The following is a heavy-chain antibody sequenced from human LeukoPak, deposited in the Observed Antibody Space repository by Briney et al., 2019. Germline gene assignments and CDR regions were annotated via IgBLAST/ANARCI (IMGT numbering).Heavy chain of an antibody. CDR1: GGSISSSSYY. CDR2: IYYSGST. Sequence: SETLSLTCTVSGGSISSSSYYWGWIRQPPGKGLEWIGSIYYSGSTYYNPSLKSRVTISVDTSKNQFSLKLSSVTAADTAVYYCARGRGYSYGYGAFYYYYMDVWGKGTTVTVSS. D-gene: IGHD5-18*01. J-gene: IGHJ6*03. V-gene: IGHV4-39*01. CDR3: ARGRGYSYGYGAFYYYYMDV.